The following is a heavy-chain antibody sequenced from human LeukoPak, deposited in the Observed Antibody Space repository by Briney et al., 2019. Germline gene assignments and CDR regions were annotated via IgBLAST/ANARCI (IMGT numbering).Heavy chain of an antibody. CDR3: ARDPSSSGCYPDYYFDY. CDR1: GFTFSSYA. Sequence: GGSLRLSCAASGFTFSSYAMHWVRQAPGKGLEWVAVISYDGSNKYYADSVKGRFTISRDNSKNTLYLQMNSLRAEDTAVYYCARDPSSSGCYPDYYFDYWGQGTLVTVSS. D-gene: IGHD1-26*01. J-gene: IGHJ4*02. CDR2: ISYDGSNK. V-gene: IGHV3-30*04.